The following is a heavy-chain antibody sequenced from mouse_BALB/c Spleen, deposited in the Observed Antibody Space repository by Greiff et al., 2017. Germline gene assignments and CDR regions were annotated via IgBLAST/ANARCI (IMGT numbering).Heavy chain of an antibody. CDR2: IYPGDGDT. CDR1: GYTFTSYW. CDR3: ARGSSYGYFDV. Sequence: QVQLQQSGAELARPGASVKLSCKASGYTFTSYWMQWVKQRPGQGLEWIGAIYPGDGDTRYTQKFKGKATLTADKSSSTAYMQLSSLASEDSAVYYCARGSSYGYFDVWGAGTTVTVSS. V-gene: IGHV1-87*01. J-gene: IGHJ1*01. D-gene: IGHD1-1*01.